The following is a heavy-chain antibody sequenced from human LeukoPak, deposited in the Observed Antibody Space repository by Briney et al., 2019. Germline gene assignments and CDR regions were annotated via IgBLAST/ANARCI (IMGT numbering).Heavy chain of an antibody. D-gene: IGHD2-2*01. Sequence: GGSLRLSRAASGFTVSSGYMSRVRQAPGKGLEWVSIIYSGGTTYYADYVKGRFTISRDISKNTVYLQMNNLRAEDTALFYCARALPAASHTSFDYWGQGALVTVSS. CDR1: GFTVSSGY. J-gene: IGHJ4*02. V-gene: IGHV3-66*01. CDR2: IYSGGTT. CDR3: ARALPAASHTSFDY.